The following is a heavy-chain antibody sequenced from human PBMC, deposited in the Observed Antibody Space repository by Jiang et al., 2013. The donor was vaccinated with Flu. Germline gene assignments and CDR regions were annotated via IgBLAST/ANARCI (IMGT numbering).Heavy chain of an antibody. Sequence: PGQGLEWMGWINTNTGNPTYAQGFTGRFVFSLDISVSTAYLQISSLKAEDTAVYYCAREFQYYDFWSGSPWGQGTLVTVSS. J-gene: IGHJ5*02. CDR2: INTNTGNP. CDR3: AREFQYYDFWSGSP. D-gene: IGHD3-3*01. V-gene: IGHV7-4-1*02.